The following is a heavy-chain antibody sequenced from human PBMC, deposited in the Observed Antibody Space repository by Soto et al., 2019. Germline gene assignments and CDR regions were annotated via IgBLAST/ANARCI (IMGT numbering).Heavy chain of an antibody. V-gene: IGHV1-2*02. CDR3: ARVHAVTTLYFDL. CDR2: INPNSGGT. D-gene: IGHD4-17*01. J-gene: IGHJ2*01. Sequence: RASVKVSCKASGYTFTGYYMHWVRQAPGQGLEWMGWINPNSGGTNYAQKFQGRVTMTRDTSISTAYMELSRLRSDDTAVYYCARVHAVTTLYFDLWGRGTLVTVSS. CDR1: GYTFTGYY.